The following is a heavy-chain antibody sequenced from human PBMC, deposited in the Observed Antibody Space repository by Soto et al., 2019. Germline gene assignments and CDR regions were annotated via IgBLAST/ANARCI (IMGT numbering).Heavy chain of an antibody. V-gene: IGHV3-73*02. CDR1: GFTFSGSA. J-gene: IGHJ4*02. D-gene: IGHD3-3*01. CDR3: ARGVYDCWSGHPKGLDY. Sequence: EVQLVESGGGLVQPGGSLKLSCAASGFTFSGSAMHWVRQASGKGLEWVGRIRNKANNYATAYAVSVKGRFTISRDDSRNTAYLQMNSRKTEDTAVYYCARGVYDCWSGHPKGLDYWGQGTVVTVSS. CDR2: IRNKANNYAT.